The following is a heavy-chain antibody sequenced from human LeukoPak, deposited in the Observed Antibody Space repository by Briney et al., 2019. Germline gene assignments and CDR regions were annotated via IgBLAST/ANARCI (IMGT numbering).Heavy chain of an antibody. D-gene: IGHD3-22*01. V-gene: IGHV4-59*01. CDR2: IYYSGST. CDR1: GGSISSYY. CDR3: ARRDGSGYYGYYSDY. J-gene: IGHJ4*02. Sequence: SETLSLTCTVSGGSISSYYWNWIRQPPGKGLEWIGYIYYSGSTNYNPSLKSRVTISVDTSKNQFSLKLSSVTAADTAVYYCARRDGSGYYGYYSDYWGQGTLVTVSS.